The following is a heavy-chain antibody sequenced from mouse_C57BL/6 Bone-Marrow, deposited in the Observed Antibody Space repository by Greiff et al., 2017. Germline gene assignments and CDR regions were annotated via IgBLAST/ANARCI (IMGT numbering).Heavy chain of an antibody. V-gene: IGHV3-6*01. J-gene: IGHJ3*01. CDR3: ARAYDYPWFAY. Sequence: EVKLMESGPGLVKPSQSLSLTCSVTGYSITSGYYWNWIRQFPGNKLEWMGYISYDGSNNYNPSLKNRLSITRDTSKNQFFLKLNSVTTEDTATYYCARAYDYPWFAYWGQGTLVTVSA. CDR1: GYSITSGYY. D-gene: IGHD2-4*01. CDR2: ISYDGSN.